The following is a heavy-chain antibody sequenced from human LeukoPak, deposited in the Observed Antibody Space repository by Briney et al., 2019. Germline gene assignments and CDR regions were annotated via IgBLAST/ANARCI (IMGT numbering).Heavy chain of an antibody. J-gene: IGHJ6*02. Sequence: TGGSLRLSCAASGFTFSSYGMHWVRQAPGKGLEWVAVIWYDGSNKYYADSVKGRFTISRDNSKNTLYLQMNSLRAEDTAVYYCAKGITNYYYYGMDVWGQGTTVTVSS. V-gene: IGHV3-30*02. CDR3: AKGITNYYYYGMDV. CDR1: GFTFSSYG. D-gene: IGHD3-10*01. CDR2: IWYDGSNK.